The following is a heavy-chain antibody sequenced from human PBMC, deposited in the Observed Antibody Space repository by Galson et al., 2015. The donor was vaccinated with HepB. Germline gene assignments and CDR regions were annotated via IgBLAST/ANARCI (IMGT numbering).Heavy chain of an antibody. Sequence: SLRLSCAGSGFSFSNYAMDWVRQAPGKGLEWLSVINDRGDTTYYAGSVKGRFVASRDNSRNTVYLQINSLRAEDTAVYYCARGALVAVVNGTLNNWFGELLSYFFDYWGQGALVTVSS. J-gene: IGHJ4*02. CDR2: INDRGDTT. V-gene: IGHV3-23*01. D-gene: IGHD3-10*01. CDR3: ARGALVAVVNGTLNNWFGELLSYFFDY. CDR1: GFSFSNYA.